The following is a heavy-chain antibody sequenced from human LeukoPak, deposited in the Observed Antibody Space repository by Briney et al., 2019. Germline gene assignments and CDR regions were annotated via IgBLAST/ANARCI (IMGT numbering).Heavy chain of an antibody. CDR1: GFTFSTYK. D-gene: IGHD4/OR15-4a*01. V-gene: IGHV3-7*01. CDR3: ARAIPYSDNYIWYFDS. J-gene: IGHJ4*02. CDR2: INQDASEK. Sequence: GGSLRLSCVASGFTFSTYKMTWVRQAPGKGLEWVANINQDASEKNYLHSVKGRFTTSRDKAKNSLDLQMNSLRVEDTAVYYCARAIPYSDNYIWYFDSWGQGTLVTVSS.